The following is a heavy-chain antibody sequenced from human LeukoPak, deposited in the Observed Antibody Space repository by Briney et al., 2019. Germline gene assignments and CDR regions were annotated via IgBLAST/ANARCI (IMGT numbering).Heavy chain of an antibody. V-gene: IGHV3-7*01. CDR1: GFIFSNYW. Sequence: PGGSLRLSCAASGFIFSNYWMSWVRQAPGKGLEWVANIKKDGSEKYYVDSVKGRFTISRDNAKNSLYLQMNSLGAEDTAVYYCASGSAFDYWGQGILVTVSS. CDR2: IKKDGSEK. CDR3: ASGSAFDY. J-gene: IGHJ4*02. D-gene: IGHD2-15*01.